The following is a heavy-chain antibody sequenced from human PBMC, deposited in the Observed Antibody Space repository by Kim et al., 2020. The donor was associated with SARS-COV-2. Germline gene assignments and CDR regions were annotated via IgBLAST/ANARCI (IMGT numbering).Heavy chain of an antibody. V-gene: IGHV3-7*01. CDR2: RDGSEK. D-gene: IGHD1-26*01. J-gene: IGHJ4*02. CDR3: AREWGY. Sequence: RDGSEKHYLDSGKGRFTTSRDNAKNALYLQMNSLRADDTAVYYCAREWGYWGQGTLVTVSS.